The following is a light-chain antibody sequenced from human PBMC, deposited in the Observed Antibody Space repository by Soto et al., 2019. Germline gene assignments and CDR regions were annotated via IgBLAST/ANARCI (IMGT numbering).Light chain of an antibody. CDR2: RTN. Sequence: QSVLTQPPSASGTPGQRVTISCSGSSSNIGSHYVYWYQQYPRTAPKLLIYRTNHRPSGVPDRFSGSKSGTSASLAISGLRSEDDADYYCAAWDGSLSGLVFGGGTKVTVL. V-gene: IGLV1-47*01. CDR3: AAWDGSLSGLV. CDR1: SSNIGSHY. J-gene: IGLJ2*01.